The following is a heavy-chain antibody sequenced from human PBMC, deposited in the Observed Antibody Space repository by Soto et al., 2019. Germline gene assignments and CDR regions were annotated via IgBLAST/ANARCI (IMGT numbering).Heavy chain of an antibody. D-gene: IGHD3-10*01. Sequence: SVKVSCKASGGTFSSYTISWVRQAPGQGLEWMGRIIPILGIANYAQKFQGRATITADKSTSTAYMGLSSLRSEDTAVYYCACYGSGSPFDYWGQGTLVTVSS. V-gene: IGHV1-69*02. CDR1: GGTFSSYT. CDR2: IIPILGIA. CDR3: ACYGSGSPFDY. J-gene: IGHJ4*02.